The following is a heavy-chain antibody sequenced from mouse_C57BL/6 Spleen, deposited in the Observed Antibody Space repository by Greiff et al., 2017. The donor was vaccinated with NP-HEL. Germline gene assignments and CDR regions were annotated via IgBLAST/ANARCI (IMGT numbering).Heavy chain of an antibody. V-gene: IGHV1-26*01. J-gene: IGHJ2*01. CDR2: IIPNNGGT. Sequence: EVQLQQSGPELVKPGASVKISCKASGYTFTDYYINRVKQSHGKSLEWIGDIIPNNGGTSHNQKFKGKATLTVDKSTSTAYMQLRSLTSEDSAVYYCARSPLEWLFDYWGQGTPLTVSS. D-gene: IGHD1-3*01. CDR1: GYTFTDYY. CDR3: ARSPLEWLFDY.